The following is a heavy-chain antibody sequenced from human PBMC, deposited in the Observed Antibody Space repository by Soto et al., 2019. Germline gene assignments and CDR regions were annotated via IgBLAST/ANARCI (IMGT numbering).Heavy chain of an antibody. CDR3: ARDRGSYDYGDYSYMDV. J-gene: IGHJ6*03. CDR1: GYTFTSYG. Sequence: ASVKVSCKASGYTFTSYGISWVRQAPGQGLEWMGWISAYNGNTKYAQKKQGKVNMTTDTSTSTAYKKMRSMKTDDTAVYYCARDRGSYDYGDYSYMDVWGKGTTVTVSS. CDR2: ISAYNGNT. V-gene: IGHV1-18*01. D-gene: IGHD4-17*01.